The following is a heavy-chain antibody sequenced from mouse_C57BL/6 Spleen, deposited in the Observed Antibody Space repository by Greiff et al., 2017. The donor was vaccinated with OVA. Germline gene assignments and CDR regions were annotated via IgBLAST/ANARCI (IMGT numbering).Heavy chain of an antibody. CDR2: IHPNSGST. CDR1: GYTFTSYW. CDR3: ARNYGSSYGYWYFGV. Sequence: VQLQQPGAELVKPGASVKLSCKASGYTFTSYWMHWVKQRPGQGLEWIGMIHPNSGSTNYNEKFKSKATLTVDKSSSTAYMQLSSLTSEDSAVYYCARNYGSSYGYWYFGVWGTGTTVTVAS. J-gene: IGHJ1*03. D-gene: IGHD1-1*01. V-gene: IGHV1-64*01.